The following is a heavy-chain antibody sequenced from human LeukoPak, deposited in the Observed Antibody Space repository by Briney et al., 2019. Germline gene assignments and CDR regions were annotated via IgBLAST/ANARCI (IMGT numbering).Heavy chain of an antibody. CDR1: GVSINYYY. CDR2: IYYTGST. D-gene: IGHD2-15*01. Sequence: WETLSLTCAVSGVSINYYYWSWIRQAPGKGLEWIPNIYYTGSTTHNPSLKNRVTILVDTCKNEFSLSLSSVTAADTAVYYFARDMGLVAASEYFQQWGQGTLVTVSS. J-gene: IGHJ1*01. CDR3: ARDMGLVAASEYFQQ. V-gene: IGHV4-59*01.